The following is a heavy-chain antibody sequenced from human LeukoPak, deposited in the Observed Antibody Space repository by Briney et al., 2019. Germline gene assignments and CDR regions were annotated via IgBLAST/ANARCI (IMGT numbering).Heavy chain of an antibody. CDR1: GGSISSYY. CDR2: IYYSGST. D-gene: IGHD3-22*01. CDR3: ARHRYYYDSSGYYYQP. Sequence: PSETLSLTCTVPGGSISSYYWSWIRQAPGKGLEWIGNIYYSGSTNYNPSLKSRVTISVDTSKNQFSLKLSSVTAADTAVYYCARHRYYYDSSGYYYQPWGQGTLVTVSS. V-gene: IGHV4-59*08. J-gene: IGHJ5*02.